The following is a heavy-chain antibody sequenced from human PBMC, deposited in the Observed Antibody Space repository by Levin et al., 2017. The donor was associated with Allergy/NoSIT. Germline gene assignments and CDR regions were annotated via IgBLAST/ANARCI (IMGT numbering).Heavy chain of an antibody. D-gene: IGHD6-13*01. J-gene: IGHJ6*02. Sequence: GESLKISCAASGFAFNTYGMHWVRQAPGKGLEWLAYISNRETTIMYADSVEGRFTISRDNDKNSLYLQMNSLRDGDTAVYYCARLSSPGNYFYYYGMDVWGQGTTVTVSS. V-gene: IGHV3-48*02. CDR1: GFAFNTYG. CDR2: ISNRETTI. CDR3: ARLSSPGNYFYYYGMDV.